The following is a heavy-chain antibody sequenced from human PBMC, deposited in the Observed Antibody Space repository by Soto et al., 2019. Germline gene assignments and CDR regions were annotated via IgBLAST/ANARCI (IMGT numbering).Heavy chain of an antibody. CDR2: INPKFGDT. J-gene: IGHJ6*02. Sequence: QVQLVQSGAEVKEPGDSVRVSCEASGYTFTAYYIHWVRQAPGQGLEWMGWINPKFGDTTYAQDFQGRVSMTREMSISTAYMELSSLTSDDTAIYYCARNMDYYYGRGSGNGHGVWGQGTTVTVFS. D-gene: IGHD3-10*02. V-gene: IGHV1-2*02. CDR3: ARNMDYYYGRGSGNGHGV. CDR1: GYTFTAYY.